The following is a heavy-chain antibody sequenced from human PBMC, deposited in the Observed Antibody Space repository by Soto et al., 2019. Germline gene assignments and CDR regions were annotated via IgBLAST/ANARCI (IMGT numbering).Heavy chain of an antibody. Sequence: QVQLQESGPGLVKPSETLSLTCTVSGGSISNYYWSWIRQPPGKGLEWIGYIYYTGSTNYNPSLNSRVTITVDTTENQFSQRLRSETAANTAIYYCARGRHWLDYWGQGTLVTIPS. CDR1: GGSISNYY. D-gene: IGHD6-19*01. CDR3: ARGRHWLDY. J-gene: IGHJ4*02. CDR2: IYYTGST. V-gene: IGHV4-59*01.